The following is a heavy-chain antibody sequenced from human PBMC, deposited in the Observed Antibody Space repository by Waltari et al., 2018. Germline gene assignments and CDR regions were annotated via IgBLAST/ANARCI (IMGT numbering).Heavy chain of an antibody. V-gene: IGHV4-4*02. Sequence: LQESGPGLVKPSGTLSLTCAVSGGSIRSSNWWSWVRQPPGKGLEWIGEIYHGGSTNYNPSLKSRVTISVDKSKNQFSLKLSSVTAADTAVYYCARKYCSSTSCYAPSFDYWGQGTLVTVSS. D-gene: IGHD2-2*01. CDR2: IYHGGST. CDR1: GGSIRSSNW. J-gene: IGHJ4*02. CDR3: ARKYCSSTSCYAPSFDY.